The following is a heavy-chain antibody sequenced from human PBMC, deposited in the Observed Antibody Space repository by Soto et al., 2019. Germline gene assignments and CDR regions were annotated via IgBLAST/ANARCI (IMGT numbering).Heavy chain of an antibody. CDR1: GFTFSSYA. CDR3: AKDSRSHPQGWFDP. J-gene: IGHJ5*02. V-gene: IGHV3-23*01. CDR2: ISGSGDYT. Sequence: EVQLLESGGGLVQPGESLRLSCAASGFTFSSYAMTWVRQAPGKGLEWVSSISGSGDYTYFADSVKGRFTISRDNSKDTLYLQMSSLRVEDTAIYYCAKDSRSHPQGWFDPWGQGTLGTVSS. D-gene: IGHD2-15*01.